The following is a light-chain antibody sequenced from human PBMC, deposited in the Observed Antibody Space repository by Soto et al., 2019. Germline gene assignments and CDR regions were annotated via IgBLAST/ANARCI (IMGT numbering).Light chain of an antibody. CDR1: QTVTNTY. CDR2: AAS. V-gene: IGKV3D-20*02. Sequence: ETVLTQSPGTLSLSPGDRATLSCRASQTVTNTYLAWYQQKPGQAPRLLIYAASSRATGIPDRFSGSGSGTDFTLTISRLEPEDFGVYYCQQRSNWPPVTFGGGTKVDIK. J-gene: IGKJ4*01. CDR3: QQRSNWPPVT.